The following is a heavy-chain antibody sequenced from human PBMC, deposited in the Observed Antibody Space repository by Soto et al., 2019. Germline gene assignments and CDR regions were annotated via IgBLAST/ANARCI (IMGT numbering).Heavy chain of an antibody. J-gene: IGHJ4*02. CDR3: ARDPGYSDGYN. Sequence: QVQLVQSGAEVKKPGASVKVSCKASGYTFTSYAMHWVRQAPGQRLEWMGWINAGNGNTTYSQKFQGRVTITRDTSASTAYMELSSLRSEDTAVYYCARDPGYSDGYNWGQGTLVTVSS. V-gene: IGHV1-3*01. CDR2: INAGNGNT. CDR1: GYTFTSYA. D-gene: IGHD5-18*01.